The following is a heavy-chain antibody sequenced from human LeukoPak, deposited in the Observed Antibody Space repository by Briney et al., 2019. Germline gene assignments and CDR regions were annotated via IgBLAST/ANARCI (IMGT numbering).Heavy chain of an antibody. D-gene: IGHD1-7*01. CDR3: ARDRDWNYWFDP. CDR1: GGSLSSNH. J-gene: IGHJ5*02. CDR2: IYSTGIT. Sequence: SETLSLTCTVSGGSLSSNHWSWIREPAGKGLEWIGRIYSTGITNYNPSLKSRVTMSVDSSKNQFSLKLRSVTAADTAVYHCARDRDWNYWFDPWGRGIPVLVSS. V-gene: IGHV4-4*07.